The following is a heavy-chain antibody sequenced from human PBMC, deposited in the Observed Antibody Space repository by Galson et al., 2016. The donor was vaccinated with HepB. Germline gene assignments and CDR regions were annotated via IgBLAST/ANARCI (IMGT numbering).Heavy chain of an antibody. CDR1: GGSISSNNY. CDR2: IYSTGSS. V-gene: IGHV4-59*08. Sequence: SETLSLTCAVSGGSISSNNYWSWIRQSPGKELEWVSYIYSTGSSNYNPSLKSRAIMSLDTSKNQFSLELTSLTAADTAVYYCAGRTQYASSWYLAYWGQGILVTVSS. CDR3: AGRTQYASSWYLAY. J-gene: IGHJ4*02. D-gene: IGHD6-13*01.